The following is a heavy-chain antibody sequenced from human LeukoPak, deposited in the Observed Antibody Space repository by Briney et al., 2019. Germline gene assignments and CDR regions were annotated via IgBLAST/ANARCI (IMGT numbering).Heavy chain of an antibody. D-gene: IGHD6-19*01. CDR1: GFTFDDYA. CDR2: ISWNSGSI. Sequence: GRSLRLSCAASGFTFDDYAMHWVRQAPGKGLEWVSGISWNSGSIGYADSVKGRFTISRDNAKNSLYLQMNSLRAEDTALYYCASQWLVWGGFDYWGQGTLVTVSS. J-gene: IGHJ4*02. V-gene: IGHV3-9*01. CDR3: ASQWLVWGGFDY.